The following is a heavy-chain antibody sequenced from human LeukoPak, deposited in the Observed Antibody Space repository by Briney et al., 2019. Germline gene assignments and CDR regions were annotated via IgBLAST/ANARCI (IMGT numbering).Heavy chain of an antibody. Sequence: GGSLRLSCAASGFTFHLYAMHWVRLAPGKGLEWVSLITGDGRSTYYADSVKGRFTISRDNSKNTLYLQMNSLRAEDTAVYYCARFAGYSSSWPLDYWGQGTLVTVSS. D-gene: IGHD6-13*01. J-gene: IGHJ4*02. CDR2: ITGDGRST. CDR1: GFTFHLYA. V-gene: IGHV3-43*02. CDR3: ARFAGYSSSWPLDY.